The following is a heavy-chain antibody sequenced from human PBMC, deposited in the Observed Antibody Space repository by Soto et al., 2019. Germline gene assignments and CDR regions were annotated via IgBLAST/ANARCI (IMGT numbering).Heavy chain of an antibody. V-gene: IGHV4-61*01. CDR1: GGSVSSGSYY. CDR3: ARDLSGYYDYYYGLDV. CDR2: IDYIGST. Sequence: PSETLSLTCTVSGGSVSSGSYYWSWIRQPPGKTLEWIGYIDYIGSTNYNPSLKSRVTISVDTSKNQFSLKLSSVAAADTAVYYCARDLSGYYDYYYGLDVWGQGTTVTVSS. J-gene: IGHJ6*02. D-gene: IGHD3-3*01.